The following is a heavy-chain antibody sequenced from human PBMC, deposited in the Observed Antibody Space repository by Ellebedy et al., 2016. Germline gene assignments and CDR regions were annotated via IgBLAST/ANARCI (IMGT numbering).Heavy chain of an antibody. J-gene: IGHJ1*01. CDR2: ISGGGGST. CDR1: GFTFSSCA. V-gene: IGHV3-23*01. CDR3: AKPGQDFVVVPAAISGHFQH. D-gene: IGHD2-2*02. Sequence: GGSLRLSXAASGFTFSSCAMTWVRQAPGKGLQWVSTISGGGGSTYYADSVKGRFTISRDNSKNTLSLQINSLRAEDTAVYYCAKPGQDFVVVPAAISGHFQHWGQGTLVTVSS.